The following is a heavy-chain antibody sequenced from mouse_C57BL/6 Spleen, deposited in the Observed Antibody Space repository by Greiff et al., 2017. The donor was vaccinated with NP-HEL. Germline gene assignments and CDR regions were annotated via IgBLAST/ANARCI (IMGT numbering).Heavy chain of an antibody. CDR1: GFNIKDYY. Sequence: EVQLQQSGAELVKPGASVKLSCTASGFNIKDYYMHWVKQRTEQGLEWIGRIDPEDGETKYAPKFQGKATLTADPSSNPAYLQLSSLTSEDAAGYYCARSYGNFRYAMDYWGQGTSVTVSS. D-gene: IGHD2-1*01. CDR3: ARSYGNFRYAMDY. V-gene: IGHV14-2*01. J-gene: IGHJ4*01. CDR2: IDPEDGET.